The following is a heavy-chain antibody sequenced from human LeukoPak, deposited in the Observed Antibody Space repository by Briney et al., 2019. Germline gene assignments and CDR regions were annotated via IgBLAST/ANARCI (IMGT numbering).Heavy chain of an antibody. CDR1: GFTVSSNF. Sequence: GGSLRLSCAASGFTVSSNFMSWDRQAPGKGLEWVSFIYTDGSTYFSDSVKGRFSVSRDNSKNTVYLQMNSLRAEDTAVYYCARDPPATTDYGLDVWGQGTTVTVSS. J-gene: IGHJ6*02. CDR3: ARDPPATTDYGLDV. V-gene: IGHV3-66*01. D-gene: IGHD4-17*01. CDR2: IYTDGST.